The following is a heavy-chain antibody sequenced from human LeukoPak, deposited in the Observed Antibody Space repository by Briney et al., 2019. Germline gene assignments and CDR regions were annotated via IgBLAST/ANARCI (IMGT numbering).Heavy chain of an antibody. CDR1: GGSISSSSYY. CDR3: ARTELRSFQPHAFDI. Sequence: SETLSLTCTVSGGSISSSSYYWGWVRQPPGKGLEWIGSIYHSGSTYYNPSLKSQVTISVDTSKSQFSLRLTSVTAADTAIYYCARTELRSFQPHAFDIWGQGTMVTVSS. CDR2: IYHSGST. V-gene: IGHV4-39*01. D-gene: IGHD3-9*01. J-gene: IGHJ3*02.